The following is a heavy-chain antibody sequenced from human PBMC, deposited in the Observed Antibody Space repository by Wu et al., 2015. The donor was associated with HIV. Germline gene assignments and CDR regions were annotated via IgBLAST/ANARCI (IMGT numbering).Heavy chain of an antibody. CDR2: ITPVLGST. J-gene: IGHJ5*02. V-gene: IGHV1-69*11. Sequence: QVQPVQSGAEIKKPGSSVKVSCKASRDTFKRFAITWVRQAPGQGLECMGKITPVLGSTVYTQKFRDRVTITADESTSTSYMELSSLTSEDTAVYYCAREVGAMLANWFDPWGQGTQVIVSS. CDR1: RDTFKRFA. CDR3: AREVGAMLANWFDP. D-gene: IGHD3-10*01.